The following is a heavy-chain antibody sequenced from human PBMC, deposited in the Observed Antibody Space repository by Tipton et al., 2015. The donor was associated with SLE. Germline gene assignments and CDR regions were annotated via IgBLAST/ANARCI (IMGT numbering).Heavy chain of an antibody. CDR3: AGMYYYGSGSSGPPRY. J-gene: IGHJ4*02. CDR1: GGSISSSSYY. CDR2: FYTSGST. Sequence: TLSLTCTVSGGSISSSSYYWGWTRQPPGKGLEWIGRFYTSGSTNYTPSLKSRVTMSVDTSKNQFSLKLSSVTAADTAVYYWAGMYYYGSGSSGPPRYWGQGTLVTVSS. D-gene: IGHD3-10*01. V-gene: IGHV4-61*02.